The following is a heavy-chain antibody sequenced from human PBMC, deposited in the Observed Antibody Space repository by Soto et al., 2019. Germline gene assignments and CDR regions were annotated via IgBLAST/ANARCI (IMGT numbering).Heavy chain of an antibody. V-gene: IGHV4-31*03. Sequence: SETLSLTCSVSGGSITADGYSWNWIRQHPGKGLEWIGYIYYSGSTYYNPSLMSRVTISVDTSKNQFSLKLSSVTAADTAVYYCARGSGIVVVPGSSCFDPWGQGTLVTVSS. CDR1: GGSITADGYS. J-gene: IGHJ5*02. D-gene: IGHD2-2*01. CDR3: ARGSGIVVVPGSSCFDP. CDR2: IYYSGST.